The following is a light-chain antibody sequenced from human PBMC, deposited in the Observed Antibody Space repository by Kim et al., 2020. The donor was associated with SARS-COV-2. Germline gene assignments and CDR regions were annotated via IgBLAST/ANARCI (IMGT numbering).Light chain of an antibody. CDR1: QSVRNN. J-gene: IGKJ4*01. CDR3: QQYNNWPPSFT. V-gene: IGKV3-15*01. CDR2: GAS. Sequence: EIVMTQSPATLSVSPGESATLSCRASQSVRNNLAWYQQKPGQAPRLLMYGASTGATGIPARFSGSGSGTEFTLTITRLQSEDFAVYYCQQYNNWPPSFTFGGGTKVEIK.